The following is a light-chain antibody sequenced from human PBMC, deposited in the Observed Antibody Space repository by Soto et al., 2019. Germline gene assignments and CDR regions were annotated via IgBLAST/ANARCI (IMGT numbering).Light chain of an antibody. Sequence: EIQMTQSPSTLSASVGDRVTITCRASQSISTYLAWHQQKPGKAPRLLIYAASTLESGVPSRFSGSGSGTQFTLTISSLQPDDFATYYCQQYYSYSWTFGQGTKVDIK. CDR3: QQYYSYSWT. J-gene: IGKJ1*01. V-gene: IGKV1-5*01. CDR2: AAS. CDR1: QSISTY.